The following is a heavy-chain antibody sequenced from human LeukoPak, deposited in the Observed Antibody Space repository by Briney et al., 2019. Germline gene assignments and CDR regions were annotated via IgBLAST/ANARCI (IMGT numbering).Heavy chain of an antibody. D-gene: IGHD6-6*01. V-gene: IGHV3-23*01. J-gene: IGHJ4*02. CDR3: AKSSAPKQAYYFDY. CDR1: GFTFSSYA. Sequence: TGGSLRLSCAASGFTFSSYAMSWVRQAPGKGLEWVSAISGSGSSTYYADSVKGRFTISRDNSKNTLYLQMNSLRAEDTAVYYCAKSSAPKQAYYFDYWGQGTLVTVSS. CDR2: ISGSGSST.